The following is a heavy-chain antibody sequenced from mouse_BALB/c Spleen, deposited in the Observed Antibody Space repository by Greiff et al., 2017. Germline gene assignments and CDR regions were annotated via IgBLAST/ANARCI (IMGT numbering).Heavy chain of an antibody. CDR3: ARNYDDAMDY. CDR2: ISSGGSYT. J-gene: IGHJ4*01. Sequence: DVKLVESGGGLVQPGGSRKLSCAASGFTFSSYAMSWVRQSPEKRLEWVAEISSGGSYTYYPDTVTGRFTISRDNAKNTLYLEMSSLRSEDTAMYYCARNYDDAMDYWGQGTSVTVSS. V-gene: IGHV5-9-4*01. D-gene: IGHD2-3*01. CDR1: GFTFSSYA.